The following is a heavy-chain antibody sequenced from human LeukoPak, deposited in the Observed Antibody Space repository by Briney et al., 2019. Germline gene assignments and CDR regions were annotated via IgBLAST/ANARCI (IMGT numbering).Heavy chain of an antibody. CDR3: ASGDGYISFGY. J-gene: IGHJ4*02. Sequence: GGSLRLSCAASGFPFSSYSMNWVRQAPGKGLEWVSSISSSSSYIYYADAVQGRFTISRDNAKSSLYLQMNSLRAEDTAVYYCASGDGYISFGYWGQGTLVTVSS. CDR1: GFPFSSYS. CDR2: ISSSSSYI. V-gene: IGHV3-21*01. D-gene: IGHD5-24*01.